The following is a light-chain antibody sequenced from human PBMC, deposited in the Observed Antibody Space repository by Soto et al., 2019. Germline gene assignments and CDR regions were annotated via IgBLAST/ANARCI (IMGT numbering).Light chain of an antibody. J-gene: IGKJ5*01. CDR1: QSVSSN. CDR2: GAS. V-gene: IGKV3-15*01. CDR3: QQYNNWLIS. Sequence: EIVMTQSPATLSVSPGERATLSCRASQSVSSNLAWYQQKPGQAPRLLIYGASTRATGIPARFSGSGSVTDFTLTISSLHSEDFAVYYSQQYNNWLISFGQGTRLEIK.